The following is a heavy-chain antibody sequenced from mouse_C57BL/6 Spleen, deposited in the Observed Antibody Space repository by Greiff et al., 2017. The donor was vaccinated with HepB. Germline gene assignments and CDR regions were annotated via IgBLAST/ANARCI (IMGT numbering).Heavy chain of an antibody. J-gene: IGHJ3*01. CDR3: ARHRAGFAY. D-gene: IGHD3-3*01. CDR2: ISGGGGNT. Sequence: EVKLLESGGGLVKPGGSLKLSCAASGFTFSSYTMSWVRQTPEKRLEWVATISGGGGNTYYPDSVKGRFTISRDNAKNTLYLQMSSLRSEDTALYYCARHRAGFAYWGQGTLVTVSA. V-gene: IGHV5-9*01. CDR1: GFTFSSYT.